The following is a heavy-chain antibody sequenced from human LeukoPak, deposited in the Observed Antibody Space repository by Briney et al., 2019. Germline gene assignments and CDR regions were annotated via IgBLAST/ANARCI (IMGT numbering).Heavy chain of an antibody. D-gene: IGHD2-21*02. CDR2: ISSSSSTI. J-gene: IGHJ4*02. V-gene: IGHV3-48*01. CDR1: GFTFSSYS. CDR3: ARGVTYFDY. Sequence: PGGSLRLSCAASGFTFSSYSMNWVRQAPGKGLEWVSYISSSSSTIYYADSMKGRFTISRDNAKNSLYLQMNSLRAEDTAVYYCARGVTYFDYWGQGTLVTVSS.